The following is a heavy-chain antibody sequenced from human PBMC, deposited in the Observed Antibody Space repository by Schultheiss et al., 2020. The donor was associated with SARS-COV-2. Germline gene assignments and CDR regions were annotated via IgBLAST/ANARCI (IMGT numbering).Heavy chain of an antibody. CDR3: ARGGYYYDSSGRLDY. CDR1: GGSISSSNW. CDR2: IYYSGST. J-gene: IGHJ4*02. Sequence: TLSLTCAVSGGSISSSNWWSWVRQPPGKGLEWIGYIYYSGSTNYNPSLKSRVTISVDTSKNQFSLKLSSVTAADTAVYYCARGGYYYDSSGRLDYWGQGSLVTVSS. V-gene: IGHV4-4*02. D-gene: IGHD3-22*01.